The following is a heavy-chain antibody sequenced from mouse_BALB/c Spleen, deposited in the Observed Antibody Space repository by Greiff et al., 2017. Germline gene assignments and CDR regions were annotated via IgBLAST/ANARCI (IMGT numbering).Heavy chain of an antibody. Sequence: QVHVKQSGAELARPGASVKLSCKASGYTFTDYYINWVKQRTGQGLEWIGEIYPGSGTTYYNEKFTGKATLTADKSSSTAYMQLSSLTSEDSAVYFCARTLRYDGSCWGQGTTLTVSS. CDR2: IYPGSGTT. CDR3: ARTLRYDGSC. V-gene: IGHV1-77*01. CDR1: GYTFTDYY. D-gene: IGHD2-14*01. J-gene: IGHJ2*01.